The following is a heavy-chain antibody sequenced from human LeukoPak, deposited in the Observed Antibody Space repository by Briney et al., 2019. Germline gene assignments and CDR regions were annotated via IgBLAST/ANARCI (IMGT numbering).Heavy chain of an antibody. J-gene: IGHJ1*01. Sequence: TGGSLRLSCAASGFTFSTYWMHWVRQAPGKGLVWVSRIKSDGGTNYADSVKGRFTISRDNAKKTVFLQMNSLRPEDTGVYYCARAPSEIGGYYPEYFRHWGQGTLVTVSS. CDR2: IKSDGGT. CDR1: GFTFSTYW. V-gene: IGHV3-74*01. CDR3: ARAPSEIGGYYPEYFRH. D-gene: IGHD3-22*01.